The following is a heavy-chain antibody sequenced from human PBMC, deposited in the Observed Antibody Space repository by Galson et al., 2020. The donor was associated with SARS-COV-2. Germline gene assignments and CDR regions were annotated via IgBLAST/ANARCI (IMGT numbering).Heavy chain of an antibody. J-gene: IGHJ5*02. CDR2: IYYTGRT. CDR1: GASISNHF. V-gene: IGHV4-59*11. CDR3: ARAPEGDCSGCDWSLFWFDP. D-gene: IGHD2-15*01. Sequence: SETLSLTCTVSGASISNHFWSWIRQPPGKGLEWIGYIYYTGRTSYNPSLRSRVSMSVDTSKNQFSLKLNSVTAADTAVYYCARAPEGDCSGCDWSLFWFDPRGQGTLATVSS.